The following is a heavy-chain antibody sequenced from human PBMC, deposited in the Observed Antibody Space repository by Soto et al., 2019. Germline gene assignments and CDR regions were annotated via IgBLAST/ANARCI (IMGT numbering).Heavy chain of an antibody. Sequence: PSQTLSLTCGISGDTVSNNSGAWHWIRQSPSRGLEWLGRTYYRSKWYNDYAVSMKGRLIINADTSKNQVSLQLNSVTPEDTAINYFARGIQWEGWFDPWGQGTLVTVSS. D-gene: IGHD1-26*01. V-gene: IGHV6-1*01. CDR1: GDTVSNNSGA. CDR3: ARGIQWEGWFDP. J-gene: IGHJ5*02. CDR2: TYYRSKWYN.